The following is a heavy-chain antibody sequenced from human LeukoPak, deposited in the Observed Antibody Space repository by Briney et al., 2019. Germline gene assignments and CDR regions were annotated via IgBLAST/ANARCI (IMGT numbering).Heavy chain of an antibody. J-gene: IGHJ5*02. Sequence: SVKVSCKASGGTFSSYAISWVRQAPGQGLEWMGGIIPIFGTANYAQKFQGRVTITADESTSTAYMELSSLRSEDTAVYYCARGSNWNDVGDWFDPWGQGTLVTVSS. CDR1: GGTFSSYA. D-gene: IGHD1-1*01. CDR3: ARGSNWNDVGDWFDP. V-gene: IGHV1-69*13. CDR2: IIPIFGTA.